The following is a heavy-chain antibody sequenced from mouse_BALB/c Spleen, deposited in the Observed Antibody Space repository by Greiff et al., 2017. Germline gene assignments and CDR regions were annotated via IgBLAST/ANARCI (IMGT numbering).Heavy chain of an antibody. CDR1: GFTFSSFG. J-gene: IGHJ4*01. CDR3: ARNYYYAMDY. CDR2: ISSGSSTI. V-gene: IGHV5-17*02. Sequence: DVMLVESGGGLVQPGGSRKLSCAASGFTFSSFGMHWVRQAPEKGLEWVAYISSGSSTIYYADTVKGRFTISRDNPKNTLFLQMTSLRSEDTAMYYCARNYYYAMDYWGQGTSVTVSS.